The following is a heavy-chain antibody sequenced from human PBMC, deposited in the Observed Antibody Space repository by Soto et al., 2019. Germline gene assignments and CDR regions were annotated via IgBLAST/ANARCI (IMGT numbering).Heavy chain of an antibody. J-gene: IGHJ4*02. Sequence: QVQLVQSGAEVKKPGASVKVSCKASGYTFSSYDINWVRQATGQGLEWMGWLNPNSGDTGYAQKFQGRVTLTRNTSITTAYIELSSLTSDDTAVYYCASSGGVWYLYWGKGTLVTVSS. D-gene: IGHD6-19*01. CDR2: LNPNSGDT. CDR1: GYTFSSYD. V-gene: IGHV1-8*01. CDR3: ASSGGVWYLY.